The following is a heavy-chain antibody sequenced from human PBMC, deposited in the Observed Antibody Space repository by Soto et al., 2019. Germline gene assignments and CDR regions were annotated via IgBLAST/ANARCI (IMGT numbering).Heavy chain of an antibody. CDR2: TYYSGST. J-gene: IGHJ4*02. D-gene: IGHD3-3*01. CDR3: ARAAQTYYDFWSGYLGAAFDY. V-gene: IGHV4-30-4*01. Sequence: PSETLSLTCTVSGGSISSGDYYWSWIRQPPGKGLEWIGYTYYSGSTYYNPSLKSRVTISVDTSKNQFSLKLSSVTAADTAVYYCARAAQTYYDFWSGYLGAAFDYWGQGTLVTVSS. CDR1: GGSISSGDYY.